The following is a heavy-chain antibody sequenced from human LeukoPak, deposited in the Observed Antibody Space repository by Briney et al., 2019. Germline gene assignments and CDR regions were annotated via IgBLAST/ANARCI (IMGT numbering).Heavy chain of an antibody. Sequence: ASVKVSCKASGYTFTSYGISWVRQAPGQGLEWMGWISAYNGNTNYAQKFQGRVTMTRDTSISTAYMELSRLRSDDTAVYYCARGKVITMVRGTLVDYWGQGTLVTVSS. J-gene: IGHJ4*02. V-gene: IGHV1-18*01. CDR2: ISAYNGNT. D-gene: IGHD3-10*01. CDR1: GYTFTSYG. CDR3: ARGKVITMVRGTLVDY.